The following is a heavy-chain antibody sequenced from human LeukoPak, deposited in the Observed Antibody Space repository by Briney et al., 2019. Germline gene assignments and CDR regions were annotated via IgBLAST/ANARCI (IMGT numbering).Heavy chain of an antibody. CDR2: IDWDDDK. D-gene: IGHD4-17*01. CDR1: GFSLGTSGMC. CDR3: ARAFPTVTTFDY. Sequence: ESGPTLVNPTQTLTLTCTFSGFSLGTSGMCVSWIRQPPGKALEWLARIDWDDDKYYSTSLQTRLTLSKDTSKNQVVLTMTTMDPVDTATXYCARAFPTVTTFDYWGQGTLXTXXS. J-gene: IGHJ4*02. V-gene: IGHV2-70*11.